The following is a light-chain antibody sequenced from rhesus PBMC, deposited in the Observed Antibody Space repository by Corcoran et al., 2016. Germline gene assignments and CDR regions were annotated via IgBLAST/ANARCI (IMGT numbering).Light chain of an antibody. CDR1: ENVNNY. CDR3: QHNYCTPLT. Sequence: DIQMTQSPSSLSASVGDRVTITCRTSENVNNYLNWYQQKPGKAPKLLSYKASTLQSGVPSRVSGSGSGTDYTLPISSLQSEDVATYYCQHNYCTPLTFGHGTKLDIK. J-gene: IGKJ3*01. CDR2: KAS. V-gene: IGKV1-74*01.